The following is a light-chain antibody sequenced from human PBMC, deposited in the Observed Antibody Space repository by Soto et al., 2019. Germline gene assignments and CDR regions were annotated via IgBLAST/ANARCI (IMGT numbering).Light chain of an antibody. J-gene: IGKJ1*01. CDR3: QQYNNWPT. V-gene: IGKV3-15*01. CDR2: DAS. CDR1: QSVSSN. Sequence: EIVLTQSPGTLSLSPGERATLSCRASQSVSSNYLAWYQQKPGQAPRLLVYDASARATGIPDRFSGSGFGTEFTLTITSLQSEDFAVYYCQQYNNWPTFGQGTKVDIK.